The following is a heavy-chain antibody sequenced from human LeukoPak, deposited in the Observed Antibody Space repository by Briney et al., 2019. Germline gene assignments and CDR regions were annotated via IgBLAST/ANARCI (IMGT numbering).Heavy chain of an antibody. CDR1: GFTFSIYN. Sequence: GGSLRLSCAASGFTFSIYNMNWVRQAPGKGLEWVALFSYDGSTQRYADSVKGRFTISRDNSRNTLYLQMNSLRAEDTAVYYCARADRYGTTWYGRVDYWGQGTLVTVSS. CDR3: ARADRYGTTWYGRVDY. D-gene: IGHD6-13*01. CDR2: FSYDGSTQ. V-gene: IGHV3-30-3*01. J-gene: IGHJ4*02.